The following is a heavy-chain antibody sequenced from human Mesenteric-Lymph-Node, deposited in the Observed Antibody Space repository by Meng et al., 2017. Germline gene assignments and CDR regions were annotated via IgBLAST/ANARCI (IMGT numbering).Heavy chain of an antibody. D-gene: IGHD4-11*01. CDR3: AKIGSNHQFDL. V-gene: IGHV1-2*06. CDR2: INPHTGGI. J-gene: IGHJ4*02. CDR1: GYTFTVYY. Sequence: QVQLVQSGPEVQKPGASVKVSCKASGYTFTVYYMHWVRQAPGQGLEWMGRINPHTGGINYAQEFQGRVAMTRDTSISTAYMELSRLRTDDTAVYYCAKIGSNHQFDLWGQGTLVTVSS.